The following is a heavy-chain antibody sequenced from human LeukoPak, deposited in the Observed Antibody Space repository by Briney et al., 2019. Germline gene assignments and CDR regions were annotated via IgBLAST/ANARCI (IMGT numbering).Heavy chain of an antibody. D-gene: IGHD3-22*01. J-gene: IGHJ4*02. Sequence: PGGSLRLSCAASGFTFSSYRMNWVRQAPGKGLEWVSYISSSSATIYHADSVKGRFTISRDNAKNSLYLQMNSLRAEDTAVYYCARSAYHYDNSGYYFDYWGQGALVTVSS. CDR1: GFTFSSYR. CDR2: ISSSSATI. V-gene: IGHV3-48*01. CDR3: ARSAYHYDNSGYYFDY.